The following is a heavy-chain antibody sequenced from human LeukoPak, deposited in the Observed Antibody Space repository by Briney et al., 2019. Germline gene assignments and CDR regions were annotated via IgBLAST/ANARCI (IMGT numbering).Heavy chain of an antibody. J-gene: IGHJ2*01. CDR3: ARDYYYDTSGHRSGYFDL. V-gene: IGHV1-8*02. CDR2: MNPNNANT. D-gene: IGHD3-22*01. CDR1: GYTFTGHY. Sequence: GASVKVSCKASGYTFTGHYMHWVRQATGQGLEWMGRMNPNNANTGYAQKFQGRVTMTRSTSISTAYMELSSLKSGDTAVYYCARDYYYDTSGHRSGYFDLWGRGTLVTVSS.